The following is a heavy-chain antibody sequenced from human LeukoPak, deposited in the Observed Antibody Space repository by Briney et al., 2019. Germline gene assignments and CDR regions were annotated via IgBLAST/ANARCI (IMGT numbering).Heavy chain of an antibody. Sequence: SETLSLTCTVSGGSISPSYWNWIRQPAGKGLEWIGRIDTSGTTNYNPSLRSRVTMSVDTSKNQFSLNLRSVTTADTAVYYCATGPTWLDPWGQGTLVTVSS. CDR3: ATGPTWLDP. V-gene: IGHV4-4*07. CDR2: IDTSGTT. CDR1: GGSISPSY. J-gene: IGHJ5*02.